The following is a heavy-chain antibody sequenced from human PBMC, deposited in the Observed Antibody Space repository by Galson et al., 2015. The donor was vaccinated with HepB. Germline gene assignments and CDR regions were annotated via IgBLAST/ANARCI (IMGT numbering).Heavy chain of an antibody. V-gene: IGHV3-23*01. CDR1: GFTFSSYA. J-gene: IGHJ1*01. CDR3: ARPSGYYYDALPYFQH. Sequence: SLRLSCAASGFTFSSYAMSWVRQAPGKGLEWVSAISGSGGSTYYADSVKGRFTISRDNSKNTLYLQMNSLRAEDTAVYYCARPSGYYYDALPYFQHWGQGTLVTVSS. D-gene: IGHD3-22*01. CDR2: ISGSGGST.